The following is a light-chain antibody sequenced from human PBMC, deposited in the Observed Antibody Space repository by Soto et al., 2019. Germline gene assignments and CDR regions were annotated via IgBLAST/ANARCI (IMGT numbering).Light chain of an antibody. CDR1: QGISTW. V-gene: IGKV1-12*01. CDR2: GAS. J-gene: IGKJ5*01. CDR3: QQANSFPIT. Sequence: EIQMTQSPSSVSASVGDRFTITWRSSQGISTWLAWYQQKAGKAPNLLIYGASNLHSGVPSRFSGSGSGTNFTLTISSLQPEDFATYYCQQANSFPITFGQGTRLEI.